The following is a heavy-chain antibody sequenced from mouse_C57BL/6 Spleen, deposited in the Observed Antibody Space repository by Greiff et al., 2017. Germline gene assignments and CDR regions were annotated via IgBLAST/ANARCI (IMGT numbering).Heavy chain of an antibody. V-gene: IGHV1-7*01. Sequence: QVHVKQSGAELAKPGASVKLSCKASGYTFTSYWMHWVKQRPGQGLEWIGYINPSSGYTKYNQKFKDKATLTADKSSSTAYMQLSSLTYEDSAVYYCAIETAQATFAYWGQGTLVTVSA. CDR2: INPSSGYT. J-gene: IGHJ3*01. CDR3: AIETAQATFAY. CDR1: GYTFTSYW. D-gene: IGHD3-2*02.